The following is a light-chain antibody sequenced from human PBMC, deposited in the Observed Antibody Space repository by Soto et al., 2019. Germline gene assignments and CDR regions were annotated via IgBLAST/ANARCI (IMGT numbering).Light chain of an antibody. CDR2: DAS. CDR1: QSISSW. V-gene: IGKV1-5*01. Sequence: DIQMTQSPSTLSASVGDRVTITCRASQSISSWLAWYQQKPGKAPKLLIYDASSLESGVPSRFSGSGSGTEFTLTSSSLQPDDFATYYCQQYNSYSFTVGPGTKVDIK. CDR3: QQYNSYSFT. J-gene: IGKJ3*01.